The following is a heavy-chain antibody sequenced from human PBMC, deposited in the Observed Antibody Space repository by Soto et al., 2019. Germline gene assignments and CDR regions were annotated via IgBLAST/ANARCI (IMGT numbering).Heavy chain of an antibody. CDR2: ISGYNGDT. CDR1: GYTFTRYG. J-gene: IGHJ6*02. Sequence: QLPLVQSGAEVKKPGASVKVSCKASGYTFTRYGISWVRQDPGQGLEWMGWISGYNGDTKYAQILQGRVTMTTDTSTSTANMALRSLRSDDTAIYYCARQVVPTAIEYYYGMDVWCQGTTVTVSS. V-gene: IGHV1-18*01. CDR3: ARQVVPTAIEYYYGMDV. D-gene: IGHD2-2*01.